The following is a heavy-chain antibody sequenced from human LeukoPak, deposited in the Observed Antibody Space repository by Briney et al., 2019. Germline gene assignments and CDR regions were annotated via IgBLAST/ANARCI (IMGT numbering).Heavy chain of an antibody. J-gene: IGHJ4*02. CDR1: GFTFSSYA. D-gene: IGHD6-13*01. Sequence: PGGSLRLSCAASGFTFSSYAMSWVRHAPGKGLEWVSAISGSGYSTYYADSVKGRFTISRDNSKNTLYLQMNSLRAEDTAVYYCAKVRESSSWYYGFDYWGQGTLVTVSS. V-gene: IGHV3-23*01. CDR3: AKVRESSSWYYGFDY. CDR2: ISGSGYST.